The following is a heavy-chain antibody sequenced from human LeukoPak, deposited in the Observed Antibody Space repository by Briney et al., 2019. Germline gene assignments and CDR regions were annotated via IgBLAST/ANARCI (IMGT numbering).Heavy chain of an antibody. J-gene: IGHJ4*02. CDR2: IRNKANSYTT. CDR3: ARGDGYNRRYFDC. Sequence: GGSLRLSCAASGFTFSDHYMDWVRQAPGKGLEWVARIRNKANSYTTEYAASVKGRFTISRDDSKNSLYLQMNSLKTEDTAVYYCARGDGYNRRYFDCWGQGTLVTVSS. D-gene: IGHD5-24*01. V-gene: IGHV3-72*01. CDR1: GFTFSDHY.